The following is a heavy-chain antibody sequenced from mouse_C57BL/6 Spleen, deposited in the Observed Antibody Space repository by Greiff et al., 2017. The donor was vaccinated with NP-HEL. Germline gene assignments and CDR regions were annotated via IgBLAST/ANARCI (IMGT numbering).Heavy chain of an antibody. J-gene: IGHJ4*01. D-gene: IGHD1-1*01. CDR2: INPSTGGT. Sequence: EVQLKQSGPELVKPGASVKISCKASGYSFTGYYMNWVKQSPEKSLEWIGEINPSTGGTTYNQKFKAKATLTVDKSSSTAYMQLKSLTSEDSAVYYCDRSVTTVVGRYAMDYWGQGTSVTVSS. V-gene: IGHV1-42*01. CDR1: GYSFTGYY. CDR3: DRSVTTVVGRYAMDY.